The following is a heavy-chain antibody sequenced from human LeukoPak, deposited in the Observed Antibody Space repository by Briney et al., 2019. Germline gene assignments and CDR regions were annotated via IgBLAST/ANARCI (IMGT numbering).Heavy chain of an antibody. CDR1: GFTFGDYA. V-gene: IGHV3-49*03. CDR3: TRSSFDWTDWFDP. J-gene: IGHJ5*02. D-gene: IGHD3-9*01. Sequence: GGSLRLSCTASGFTFGDYAMSWFRQAPGKGLEWVGFIRSKAYGGTTEYAASVKGRLTISRDDPKSIAYLQMNSLKTEDTAVYYCTRSSFDWTDWFDPWGQGTLVTVSS. CDR2: IRSKAYGGTT.